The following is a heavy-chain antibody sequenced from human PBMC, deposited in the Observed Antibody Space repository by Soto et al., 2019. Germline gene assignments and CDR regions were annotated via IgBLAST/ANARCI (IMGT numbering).Heavy chain of an antibody. Sequence: QVQLVQSGAEVKKPGSSVKVSCKASGGTFSSYAISWVRQAPGQGLEWMGGIIPIFGTANYAQKFQGRVTITADESTSTAYMELSSLRSEDTAVYYCARDRAIVVVPAAIRGRWDYYGMDVWGQGTTVTVSS. D-gene: IGHD2-2*02. J-gene: IGHJ6*02. V-gene: IGHV1-69*01. CDR3: ARDRAIVVVPAAIRGRWDYYGMDV. CDR2: IIPIFGTA. CDR1: GGTFSSYA.